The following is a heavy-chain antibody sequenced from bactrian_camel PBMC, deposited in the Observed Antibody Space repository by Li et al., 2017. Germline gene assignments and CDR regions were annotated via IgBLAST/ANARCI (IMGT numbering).Heavy chain of an antibody. Sequence: HVQLVESGGGSVQAGGSLRLSCSVTGMDGDYCMGWFRQVPGKEREGVAVIYTRGDINIVREPVKGRFTFSMDNAKNTLYLQMNSLQPEDTAVYDC. CDR1: GMDGDYC. CDR2: IYTRGDIN. V-gene: IGHV3S54*01.